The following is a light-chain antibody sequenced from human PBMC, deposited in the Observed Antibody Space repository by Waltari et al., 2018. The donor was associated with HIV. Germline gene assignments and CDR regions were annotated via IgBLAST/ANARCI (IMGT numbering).Light chain of an antibody. J-gene: IGKJ2*02. CDR2: DAS. V-gene: IGKV3-11*01. CDR1: QSIGNY. CDR3: LQRTNWPPRGT. Sequence: EILLTQSPATLSLSPGERATLSCRASQSIGNYLAWYQHKPGRAPRLLISDASKRATGIPARFSGSGSGTDFTLTISSLEPEDFAIYYCLQRTNWPPRGTFGLGTKLEI.